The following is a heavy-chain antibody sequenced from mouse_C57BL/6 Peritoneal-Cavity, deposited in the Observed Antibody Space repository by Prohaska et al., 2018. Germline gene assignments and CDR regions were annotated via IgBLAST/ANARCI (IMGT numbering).Heavy chain of an antibody. D-gene: IGHD4-1*01. CDR2: INPNYGTT. V-gene: IGHV1-39*01. CDR3: AREASLTGTVAY. Sequence: EFQLQQSGPELVKPGASVKISCKASGYSFTDYNMNWVKQRNGKSLEWIGVINPNYGTTRYNQKFKGKATLTVDQSSSTAYMQLNSRTSEDSAVYYCAREASLTGTVAYWGQGTLVTVSA. J-gene: IGHJ3*01. CDR1: GYSFTDYN.